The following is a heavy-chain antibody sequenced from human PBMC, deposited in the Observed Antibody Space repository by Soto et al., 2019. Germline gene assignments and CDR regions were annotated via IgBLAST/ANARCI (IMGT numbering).Heavy chain of an antibody. CDR2: IYYSGST. CDR3: ARNLRFGELLPFDP. J-gene: IGHJ5*02. CDR1: GGSISSYY. D-gene: IGHD3-10*01. Sequence: SGTLSLTCTVSGGSISSYYWSWIRQPPGKGLEWIGYIYYSGSTNYNPSLKSRVTISVDTSKNQFSLKLSSVTAADTAVYYCARNLRFGELLPFDPWGQGTLVTVS. V-gene: IGHV4-59*01.